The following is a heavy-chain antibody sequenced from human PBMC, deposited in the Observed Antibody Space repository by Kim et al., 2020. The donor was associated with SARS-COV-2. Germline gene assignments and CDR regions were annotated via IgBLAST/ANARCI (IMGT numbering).Heavy chain of an antibody. D-gene: IGHD1-1*01. V-gene: IGHV3-23*05. J-gene: IGHJ4*02. Sequence: GGSLRLSCAASGFTFRTYAMSWVRQAPGKGLEWVSLIDGSGSITYYVDSVKGRFTIFRDNSKVILYLQMNSLRAEDTARYFWTRGTLSAGYDFWVQGSL. CDR1: GFTFRTYA. CDR2: IDGSGSIT. CDR3: TRGTLSAGYDF.